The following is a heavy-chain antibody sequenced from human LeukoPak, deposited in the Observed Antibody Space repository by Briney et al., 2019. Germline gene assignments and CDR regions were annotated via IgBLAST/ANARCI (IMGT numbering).Heavy chain of an antibody. Sequence: PGGSLRLSCAASGFTFDDYAMHWVRQAPGKGLEWVSGISWNSGSIGYADSVKGRFTISRDNAKNSLYLQMNSLRAEDTALYYCAKDIADQLLLLGIDYWGQGTLVTVSS. CDR1: GFTFDDYA. D-gene: IGHD2-2*01. CDR2: ISWNSGSI. V-gene: IGHV3-9*01. CDR3: AKDIADQLLLLGIDY. J-gene: IGHJ4*02.